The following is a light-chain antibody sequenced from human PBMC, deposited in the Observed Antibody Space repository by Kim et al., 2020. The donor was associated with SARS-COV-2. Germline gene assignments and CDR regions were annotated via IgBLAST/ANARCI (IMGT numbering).Light chain of an antibody. CDR2: GAS. Sequence: FPGERATLSCRASQSVSSTYLAWYQQKPGQAPRLLIYGASSRATDIPDRFSGSGSGTDFTLTISRLEPEDFAVYYCQQYGGLPRTFGQGTKVDIK. CDR3: QQYGGLPRT. J-gene: IGKJ1*01. V-gene: IGKV3-20*01. CDR1: QSVSSTY.